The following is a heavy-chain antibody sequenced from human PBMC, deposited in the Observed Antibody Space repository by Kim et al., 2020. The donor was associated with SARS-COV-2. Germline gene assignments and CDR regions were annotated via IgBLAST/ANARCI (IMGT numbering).Heavy chain of an antibody. Sequence: YYTDSVTGRLPSSRENSKTTLYLQMNSLRAEDTAVYYCAKARYSYGMDVWGQGTTVTVSS. CDR3: AKARYSYGMDV. J-gene: IGHJ6*02. V-gene: IGHV3-53*01. D-gene: IGHD5-18*01.